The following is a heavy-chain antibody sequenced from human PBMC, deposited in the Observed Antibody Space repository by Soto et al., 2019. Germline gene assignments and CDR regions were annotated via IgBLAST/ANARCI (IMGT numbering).Heavy chain of an antibody. D-gene: IGHD4-4*01. CDR3: ARLSRLEYSEYYYYYIDV. V-gene: IGHV2-26*01. Sequence: QVTLKESGPVLVKPTEPLTLTCTVSGFSLSNARMGVSWIRQPPGKALEWLAHIFSNDEKSYSTSLKSRLTISKDTAKSQVVLTMTNMDPVDTATYYCARLSRLEYSEYYYYYIDVWGKGTTVTVSS. CDR1: GFSLSNARMG. CDR2: IFSNDEK. J-gene: IGHJ6*03.